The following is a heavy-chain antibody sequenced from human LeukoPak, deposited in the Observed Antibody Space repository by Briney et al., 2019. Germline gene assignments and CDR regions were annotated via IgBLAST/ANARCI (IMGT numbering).Heavy chain of an antibody. CDR3: AGKTYYYDSSGGLAGNPIDY. V-gene: IGHV3-48*01. CDR2: ISSSSSTI. J-gene: IGHJ4*02. Sequence: PGGSLRLSCAASGFTFSSYSMNWVRQAPGEGLEWVSYISSSSSTIYYADSVKGRFTISRDNAKNSLYLQMNSLRAEDTAVYYCAGKTYYYDSSGGLAGNPIDYWGQGTLVTVSS. D-gene: IGHD3-22*01. CDR1: GFTFSSYS.